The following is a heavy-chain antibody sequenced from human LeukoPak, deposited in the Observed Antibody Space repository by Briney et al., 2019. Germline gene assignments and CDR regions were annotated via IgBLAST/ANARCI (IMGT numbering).Heavy chain of an antibody. CDR3: ARGGVVHNHYFDY. V-gene: IGHV4-59*12. D-gene: IGHD3-3*01. CDR2: MYYSGST. CDR1: GDSISTYY. J-gene: IGHJ4*02. Sequence: SETLSLTCSVSGDSISTYYWSWIRQPPGKGLEWIGYMYYSGSTNYNPSLKSRVTISVDTSKNQFSLKLSSVTAADTAVYYCARGGVVHNHYFDYWGQGTLVTVSS.